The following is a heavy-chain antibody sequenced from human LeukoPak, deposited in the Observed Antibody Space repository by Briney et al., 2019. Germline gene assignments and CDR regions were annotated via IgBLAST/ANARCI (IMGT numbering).Heavy chain of an antibody. D-gene: IGHD3-10*02. J-gene: IGHJ4*02. CDR3: ARGTMFPYYFDY. Sequence: GGSLRLSCAASGFKFSSYSMKWVRQAPGKGLEWVSFISSSSSYIYYADSLKGRFTISRDNAKNSLHLQMNSLRAEDTAVYYCARGTMFPYYFDYWGQGTLVTVSS. CDR2: ISSSSSYI. V-gene: IGHV3-21*01. CDR1: GFKFSSYS.